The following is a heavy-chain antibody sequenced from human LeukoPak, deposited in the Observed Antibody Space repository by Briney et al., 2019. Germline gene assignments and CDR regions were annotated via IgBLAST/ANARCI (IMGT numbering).Heavy chain of an antibody. J-gene: IGHJ3*02. D-gene: IGHD3-22*01. CDR2: ISGYNGNT. V-gene: IGHV1-18*04. Sequence: GASVKVSCKASGYIFTSYYMHWVRQAPGQGLEWMGWISGYNGNTNYAQKLQGRVTMTTDTSTSTVYMELRSLKSDDTAVYYCASLKNYYDSSGYLVTDAFDIWGQGTMVTVSS. CDR1: GYIFTSYY. CDR3: ASLKNYYDSSGYLVTDAFDI.